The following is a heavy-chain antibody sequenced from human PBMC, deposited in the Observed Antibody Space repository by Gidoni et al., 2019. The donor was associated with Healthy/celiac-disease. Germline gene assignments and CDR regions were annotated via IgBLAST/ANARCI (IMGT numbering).Heavy chain of an antibody. CDR3: AKDRGIQLWLGGETNDY. D-gene: IGHD5-18*01. Sequence: EVQLLESGGGLVQPGGSLRLSCAASGFTFSSYAMSWVRQAPGKGLEWVSAISGSGGRGYYADSVKGRFTISRDNSKNTLYLQMNSLRAEDTAVYYCAKDRGIQLWLGGETNDYWGQGTLVTVSS. CDR2: ISGSGGRG. J-gene: IGHJ4*02. V-gene: IGHV3-23*01. CDR1: GFTFSSYA.